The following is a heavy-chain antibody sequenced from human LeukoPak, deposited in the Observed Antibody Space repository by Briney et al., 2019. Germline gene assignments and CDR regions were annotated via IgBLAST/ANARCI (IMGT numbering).Heavy chain of an antibody. CDR1: GFIFNNYA. CDR2: ISWNSGDI. Sequence: GRSLRLSCAGSGFIFNNYALHWVRQAPGKGLEWVASISWNSGDIVHADSVKGRFTISRDNAKNSLYLQMDSLRTEDTALYYCVKSGGYATAIRYFDLWGRGTLVTVSS. V-gene: IGHV3-9*01. D-gene: IGHD2-21*02. CDR3: VKSGGYATAIRYFDL. J-gene: IGHJ2*01.